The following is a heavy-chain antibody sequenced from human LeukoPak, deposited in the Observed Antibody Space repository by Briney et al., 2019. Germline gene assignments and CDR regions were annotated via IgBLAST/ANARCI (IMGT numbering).Heavy chain of an antibody. CDR2: ISGSGDST. Sequence: QPGGSLRLSCAASGFTFSNYGMKWVRQAPGKGLEWVSSISGSGDSTYYADSVKGRFTISRDNSKNTLSLQMNSLRAEDTAVYYCARDKSVGATPFDYWGQGTLVTVSS. CDR1: GFTFSNYG. D-gene: IGHD1-26*01. J-gene: IGHJ4*02. CDR3: ARDKSVGATPFDY. V-gene: IGHV3-23*01.